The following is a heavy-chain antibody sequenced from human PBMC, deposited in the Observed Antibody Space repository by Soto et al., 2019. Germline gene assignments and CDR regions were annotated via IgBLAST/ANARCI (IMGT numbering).Heavy chain of an antibody. Sequence: EVQLLESGGGLVQPGGSLRLSCAASGFTFSSYAMSWVRQAPGKGLEWVSAISGSGVSTYYADSVKGRFTISRDNSKNTLYLQMNSLRAEDTAVYYCAKQWSYSSGWSHVDYWGQGTLVTVSS. J-gene: IGHJ4*02. CDR1: GFTFSSYA. D-gene: IGHD6-19*01. V-gene: IGHV3-23*01. CDR3: AKQWSYSSGWSHVDY. CDR2: ISGSGVST.